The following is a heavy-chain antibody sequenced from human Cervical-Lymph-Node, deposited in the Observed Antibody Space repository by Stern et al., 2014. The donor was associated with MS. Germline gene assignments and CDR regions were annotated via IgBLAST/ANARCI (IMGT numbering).Heavy chain of an antibody. CDR1: GFTFTSYA. D-gene: IGHD5/OR15-5a*01. V-gene: IGHV3-30-3*01. J-gene: IGHJ4*02. Sequence: DQLVESGGGVVQPGRSLRVSCATAGFTFTSYAMNWVRQAPGKGLEWVAGISYDGNTKYYAVSGKGRFTIARDNSKNTLYLQMSSLRAEDTAVYYCVRERSSRGFDYWGQGSLVTVSS. CDR3: VRERSSRGFDY. CDR2: ISYDGNTK.